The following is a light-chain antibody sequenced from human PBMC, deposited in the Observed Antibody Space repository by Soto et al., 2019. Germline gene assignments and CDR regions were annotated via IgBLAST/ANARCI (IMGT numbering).Light chain of an antibody. CDR2: DAS. CDR3: HHYGTSPAFP. CDR1: QCLSINY. J-gene: IGKJ2*01. V-gene: IGKV3-20*01. Sequence: EIVLTQSPGTLSLSPGERATLSCRASQCLSINYLAWYQQRLGQPPRLLIYDASSRAAGIPERFSGSGSGTDFTLTISRLEPEDFAVYYCHHYGTSPAFPFGQGTKVEI.